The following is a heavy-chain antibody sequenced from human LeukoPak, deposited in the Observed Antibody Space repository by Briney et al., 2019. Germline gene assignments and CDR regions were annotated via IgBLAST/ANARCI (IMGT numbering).Heavy chain of an antibody. Sequence: PGGSLRLSCAASGFTFSNYAMHWVRQAPGKGLEWVAVISYDGSNKYYADSVKGRFTISRDNSKNTLYLQMNSLRAEDTAVYYCAKDYGSGSPDYWGQGTLVTVSS. CDR1: GFTFSNYA. J-gene: IGHJ4*02. CDR2: ISYDGSNK. CDR3: AKDYGSGSPDY. D-gene: IGHD3-10*01. V-gene: IGHV3-30*18.